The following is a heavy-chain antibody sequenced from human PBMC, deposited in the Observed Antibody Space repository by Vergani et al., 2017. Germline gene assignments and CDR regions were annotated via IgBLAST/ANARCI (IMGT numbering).Heavy chain of an antibody. Sequence: QVQLQESGPRLAQPLETLSLTCTVSGGSISSYYWSWIRQPAGKGLEWIGRIYTSGSTNYNPSLQSRVTMSVDTSKNQFSLKLSSVTAADTTVYYCARTWVGLCVGDCFPGWFDPWGQGTLVTVSS. CDR1: GGSISSYY. J-gene: IGHJ5*02. V-gene: IGHV4-4*07. CDR3: ARTWVGLCVGDCFPGWFDP. D-gene: IGHD2-21*01. CDR2: IYTSGST.